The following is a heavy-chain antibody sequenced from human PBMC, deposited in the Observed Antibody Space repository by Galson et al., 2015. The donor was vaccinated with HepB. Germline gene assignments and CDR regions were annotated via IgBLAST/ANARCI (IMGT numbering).Heavy chain of an antibody. D-gene: IGHD2-2*01. CDR3: SRVRCTSAGCSGTWPYYHYYYMDV. J-gene: IGHJ6*03. CDR1: GFSFGTYA. Sequence: SLRLSCAGSGFSFGTYAINWFRQGAGKGLEWVGFTGRKVSGGTTEYAASVKGRLTISRDDSKGIAYLQMNSLKTEDTAVYYCSRVRCTSAGCSGTWPYYHYYYMDVWGKGTTVTVSS. V-gene: IGHV3-49*03. CDR2: TGRKVSGGTT.